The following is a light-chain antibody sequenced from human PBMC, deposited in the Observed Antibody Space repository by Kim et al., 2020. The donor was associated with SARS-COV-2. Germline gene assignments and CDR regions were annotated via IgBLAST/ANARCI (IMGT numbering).Light chain of an antibody. Sequence: SSELTQDPAVSVALGQTVRITCQGDSLRSYYATWYQLKPGQAPKVVIYGKDNRPSGVPDRFSGSSSGNTAYLTITGTQAGDEADYYCNSRDSNDYVLFGGGTQLTVL. V-gene: IGLV3-19*01. CDR3: NSRDSNDYVL. CDR2: GKD. CDR1: SLRSYY. J-gene: IGLJ2*01.